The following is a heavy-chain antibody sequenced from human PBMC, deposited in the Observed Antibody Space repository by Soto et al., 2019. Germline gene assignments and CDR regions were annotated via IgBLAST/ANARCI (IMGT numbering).Heavy chain of an antibody. CDR2: IYYSGST. D-gene: IGHD4-17*01. CDR1: GGSISSSSYY. V-gene: IGHV4-39*01. J-gene: IGHJ3*02. Sequence: SETLSLTCTVSGGSISSSSYYWGWIRQPPGKGLEWIGSIYYSGSTYYNPSLKSRVTISVDTSKNQFSLKLSSVTAADTAVYYCASMAELTTVTTGNIAAFDIWGQGTMVTVSS. CDR3: ASMAELTTVTTGNIAAFDI.